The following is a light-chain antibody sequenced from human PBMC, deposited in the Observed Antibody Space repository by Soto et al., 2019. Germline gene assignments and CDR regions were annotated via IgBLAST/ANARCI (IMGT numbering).Light chain of an antibody. V-gene: IGKV1-12*01. CDR2: GAS. CDR1: QGISSW. CDR3: QQSYRTPT. Sequence: DIQMTQAPASVSASVGDRVTITCRASQGISSWLAWYQQKPGRAPKLLIYGASTLQSGVPSRFSGSGSGTDYTLTISSLQPEDFATYYCQQSYRTPTFGQGTRLEIK. J-gene: IGKJ5*01.